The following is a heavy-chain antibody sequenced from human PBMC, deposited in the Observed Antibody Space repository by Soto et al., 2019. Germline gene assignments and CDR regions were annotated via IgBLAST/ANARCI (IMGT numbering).Heavy chain of an antibody. Sequence: QVQLVESGGDLVKPGGSLRLSCAASGFHFSDYYMSWIRQAPGKGLEWVSSIGSSSSYTNYADSVKGRFTISRDNAKNSLYLQMNSLRAEDTAVYYCARRRPTGYYNYWGQGTLVTVSA. V-gene: IGHV3-11*05. CDR3: ARRRPTGYYNY. D-gene: IGHD3-9*01. CDR2: IGSSSSYT. J-gene: IGHJ4*02. CDR1: GFHFSDYY.